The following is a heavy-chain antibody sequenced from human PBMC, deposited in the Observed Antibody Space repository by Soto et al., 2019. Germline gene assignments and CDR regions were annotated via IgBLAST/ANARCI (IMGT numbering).Heavy chain of an antibody. CDR2: IYYSGST. J-gene: IGHJ5*02. Sequence: SETLSLTCAVSGGSISSCNWWSWVREPPGKGLEWIGDIYYSGSTNYNPSLRSRVTISVDTSKNQFSLKLSSVTAADTAVYYCASVLFGRGNWFDPWGQGTLVTVSS. CDR3: ASVLFGRGNWFDP. V-gene: IGHV4-4*02. CDR1: GGSISSCNW. D-gene: IGHD2-21*01.